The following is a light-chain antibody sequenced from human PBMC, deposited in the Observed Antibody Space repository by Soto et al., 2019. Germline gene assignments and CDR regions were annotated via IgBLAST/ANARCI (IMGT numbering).Light chain of an antibody. Sequence: QSALTQPPSASGSPGQSVTISCTGTRSDVGGYNFVSWYQQHPGKAPKLMIYEVSKRPSGVPARFSGSKSDNTATLTVSGLQAEDEADYFCSSDADSNNLVFGGGTKLTVL. CDR2: EVS. J-gene: IGLJ2*01. CDR1: RSDVGGYNF. V-gene: IGLV2-8*01. CDR3: SSDADSNNLV.